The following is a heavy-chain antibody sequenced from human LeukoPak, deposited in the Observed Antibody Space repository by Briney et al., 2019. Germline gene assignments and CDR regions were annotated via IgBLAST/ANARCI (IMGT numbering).Heavy chain of an antibody. CDR1: GYTFTAYY. CDR2: IDPSGGST. Sequence: ASVKVSCKASGYTFTAYYMHWVRQAPGQGLEWMGVIDPSGGSTSYAQRFQDRVTMTSDTSTSTVYMKLSSLRSEDTAVYYCARGDGDSDSNGVLMGWFDPWGQGTLVTVSS. V-gene: IGHV1-46*01. CDR3: ARGDGDSDSNGVLMGWFDP. J-gene: IGHJ5*02. D-gene: IGHD3-22*01.